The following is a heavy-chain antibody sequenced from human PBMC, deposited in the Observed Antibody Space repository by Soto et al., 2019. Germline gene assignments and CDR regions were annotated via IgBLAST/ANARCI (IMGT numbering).Heavy chain of an antibody. CDR2: IDPSDSYT. CDR3: ASLGGYYSSTSCHLGYYYYGMDV. D-gene: IGHD2-2*01. CDR1: GYSFTSYW. Sequence: GESLKISCKGSGYSFTSYWISWVRQMPGKGLEWMGRIDPSDSYTNYSPSFQGHVTISADKSISTAYLQWSSLKASDTAMYYCASLGGYYSSTSCHLGYYYYGMDVWGQGTTVTVSS. V-gene: IGHV5-10-1*01. J-gene: IGHJ6*02.